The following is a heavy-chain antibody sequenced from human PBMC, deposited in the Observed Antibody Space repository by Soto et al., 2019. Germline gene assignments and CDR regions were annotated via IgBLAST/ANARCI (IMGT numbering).Heavy chain of an antibody. CDR3: ARQRYYYDSSGYPDYYGMDV. CDR2: IYPGDSDT. D-gene: IGHD3-22*01. J-gene: IGHJ6*02. CDR1: YW. V-gene: IGHV5-51*01. Sequence: YWIGWVRQMPGKGLEWMGIIYPGDSDTRYSPSFQGQVTISADKSISTAYLQWSSLKASDTAMYYCARQRYYYDSSGYPDYYGMDVWGQGTTVTVSS.